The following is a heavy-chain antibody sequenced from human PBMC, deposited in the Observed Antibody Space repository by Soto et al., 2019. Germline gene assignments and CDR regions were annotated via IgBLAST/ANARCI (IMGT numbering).Heavy chain of an antibody. CDR3: ATAEVDY. J-gene: IGHJ4*02. Sequence: LRLSCAASGFTFGNHWMHWVRQAPGKGLEWVSRMNSDGSTTNYADSVKGRFTVSRDNAKNTLYLQMNSLRAEDTAVYYCATAEVDYWGPGTLVTVSS. CDR2: MNSDGSTT. V-gene: IGHV3-74*01. CDR1: GFTFGNHW.